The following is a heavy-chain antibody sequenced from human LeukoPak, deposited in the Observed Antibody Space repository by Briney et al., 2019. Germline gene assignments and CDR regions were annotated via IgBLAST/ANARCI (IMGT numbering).Heavy chain of an antibody. J-gene: IGHJ5*02. CDR2: IYYTGNT. CDR1: GDSISTSKSY. D-gene: IGHD3-3*01. V-gene: IGHV4-39*07. Sequence: SDTLSLTCTVSGDSISTSKSYWGWLRQPPLTGLEWIGSIYYTGNTYYNPSLKSRVTISVDKSKNQFSLKLSSVTAADTAVYYCARGFYAAFDPWGQGTLVTVSS. CDR3: ARGFYAAFDP.